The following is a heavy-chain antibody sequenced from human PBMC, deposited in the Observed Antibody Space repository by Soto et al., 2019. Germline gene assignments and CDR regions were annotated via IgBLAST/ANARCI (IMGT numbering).Heavy chain of an antibody. V-gene: IGHV3-33*01. D-gene: IGHD1-1*01. Sequence: GGSLRLSCAASGFTFSSYGMHWVRQAPGKGLEWVAVIWYDGSNKYYADSVKGRFTISRDNSKNTLYLQMNSLRAEDTAVYYCAREGTTGTTEAIDAFDIWGKGKMVTVSS. CDR2: IWYDGSNK. CDR3: AREGTTGTTEAIDAFDI. J-gene: IGHJ3*02. CDR1: GFTFSSYG.